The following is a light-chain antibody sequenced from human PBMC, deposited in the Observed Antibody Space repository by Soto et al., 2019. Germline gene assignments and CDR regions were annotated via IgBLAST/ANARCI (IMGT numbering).Light chain of an antibody. CDR2: EVS. Sequence: QSVLTQPASVSGCPGQSITISCTGTSSDVGGYNYVSWYQQHPGKAPKLMIYEVSNRPSGVSNRFSGSKSSNTASLTMSGLQAEDEADYYCSSYTSSSTPVFGTGTKVTVL. CDR1: SSDVGGYNY. CDR3: SSYTSSSTPV. J-gene: IGLJ1*01. V-gene: IGLV2-14*01.